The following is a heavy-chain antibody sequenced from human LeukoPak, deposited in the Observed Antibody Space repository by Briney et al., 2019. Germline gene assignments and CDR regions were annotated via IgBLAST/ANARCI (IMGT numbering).Heavy chain of an antibody. CDR3: ARDGETTVTTFPFDY. CDR2: INPSGGST. D-gene: IGHD4-17*01. J-gene: IGHJ4*02. V-gene: IGHV1-46*01. Sequence: ASVKVSFKSSGYTFTSYYMHWVRQAPGQGLEWMGIINPSGGSTSYAQKFQGRVTMTRDTSTSTVYVELSSLRSEDTAVYYCARDGETTVTTFPFDYWGQGTLVTVSS. CDR1: GYTFTSYY.